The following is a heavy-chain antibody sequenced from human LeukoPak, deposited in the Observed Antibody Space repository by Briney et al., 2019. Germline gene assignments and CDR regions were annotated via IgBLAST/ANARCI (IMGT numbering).Heavy chain of an antibody. CDR3: ARGGYCSGGSCHHPSY. CDR1: GYIFTNYW. J-gene: IGHJ4*02. D-gene: IGHD2-15*01. V-gene: IGHV5-51*01. CDR2: VYPGDSDT. Sequence: GESLKISCKGSGYIFTNYWIGWVRQMPGKGREWMGIVYPGDSDTRYSPSFQGQVTFSADKSISTAYLQWSSLTASDTAMYYCARGGYCSGGSCHHPSYWGQGTRVTVSS.